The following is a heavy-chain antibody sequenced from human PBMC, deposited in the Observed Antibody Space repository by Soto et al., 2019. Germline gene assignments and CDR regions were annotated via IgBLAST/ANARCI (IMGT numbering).Heavy chain of an antibody. CDR2: IWHDGSSK. D-gene: IGHD2-21*01. V-gene: IGHV3-33*01. Sequence: QVQLVESGGGVVQPGRSLRLSCAASGFTFSSYGMHWVRQAPGKGLEWVAVIWHDGSSKYHADSVKGRFTISRDNSKNTRYRQMKSLRAEDKDVYYCARGRDAPMNDLYIWGQGTMVNVSS. CDR1: GFTFSSYG. J-gene: IGHJ3*02. CDR3: ARGRDAPMNDLYI.